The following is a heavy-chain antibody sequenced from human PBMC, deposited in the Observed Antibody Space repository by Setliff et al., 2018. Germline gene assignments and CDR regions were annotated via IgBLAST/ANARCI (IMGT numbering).Heavy chain of an antibody. D-gene: IGHD3-22*01. J-gene: IGHJ4*02. Sequence: AASVKVSCKASGDSFSNYAISWVRQAPGQGLEWMGWINTKTGKPTYAQAFTGRIVFSLDTSVSTAYLQISSLKADDTAVYYCARDTGVRGHEISGYYGGGFAYWGQGTPVTVSS. CDR1: GDSFSNYA. CDR2: INTKTGKP. V-gene: IGHV7-4-1*02. CDR3: ARDTGVRGHEISGYYGGGFAY.